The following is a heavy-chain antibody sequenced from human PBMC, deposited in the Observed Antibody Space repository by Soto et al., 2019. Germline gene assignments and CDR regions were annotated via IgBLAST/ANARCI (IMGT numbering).Heavy chain of an antibody. D-gene: IGHD6-19*01. Sequence: SETLSLTCTVSGGSISSGGYYWSWIRQHPGKGLEWIGYIYYSGSTYYNPSLKSRVTISVDTSKNQFSLKLSSVTAADTAVYYCARMASSGWYKFDYWGQGTLVTVSS. CDR3: ARMASSGWYKFDY. V-gene: IGHV4-31*03. CDR1: GGSISSGGYY. CDR2: IYYSGST. J-gene: IGHJ4*02.